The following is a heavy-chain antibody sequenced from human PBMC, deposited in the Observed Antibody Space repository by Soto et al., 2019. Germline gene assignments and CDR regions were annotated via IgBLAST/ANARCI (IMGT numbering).Heavy chain of an antibody. CDR1: GGTFSSYA. V-gene: IGHV1-69*12. CDR2: IIPIFGTA. J-gene: IGHJ6*02. D-gene: IGHD2-2*01. Sequence: QVQLVQSGAEVKKPGSSVKVSCKASGGTFSSYAISWVRQAPGQGLEWMGGIIPIFGTANYAQKFQGRVTITADEPTSTDYMELSSLRSEDTVVYYCARHVPAAGYYYGMDVWGQGTTVTVSS. CDR3: ARHVPAAGYYYGMDV.